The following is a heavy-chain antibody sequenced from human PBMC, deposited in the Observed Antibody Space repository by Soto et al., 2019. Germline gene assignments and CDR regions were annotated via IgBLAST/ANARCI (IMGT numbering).Heavy chain of an antibody. J-gene: IGHJ4*02. Sequence: ASVKVSCKASGYTFTSYDINWVRQATGQGLEWMGWMNPNSGNTGYAQKFQGRVSMTRDTSISTAYMDLSSLGSEGTAVYYCARAPVGAHIDYWGQGTLVTVSS. CDR1: GYTFTSYD. CDR2: MNPNSGNT. CDR3: ARAPVGAHIDY. V-gene: IGHV1-8*01. D-gene: IGHD1-26*01.